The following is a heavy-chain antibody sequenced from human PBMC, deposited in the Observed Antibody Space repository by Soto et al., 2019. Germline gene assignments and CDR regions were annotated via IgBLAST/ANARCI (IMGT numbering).Heavy chain of an antibody. CDR3: AKDRSSSGWQRADAFDI. CDR2: ISGSGGST. CDR1: GFTFSSYA. J-gene: IGHJ3*02. D-gene: IGHD6-19*01. Sequence: GGSLRLSCAASGFTFSSYAMSWVRQAPGKGLEWVSAISGSGGSTYYADSVKGRFTISRDNSKNTLYLQMNSLRAEDTAVYYCAKDRSSSGWQRADAFDIWGQGTMVTVS. V-gene: IGHV3-23*01.